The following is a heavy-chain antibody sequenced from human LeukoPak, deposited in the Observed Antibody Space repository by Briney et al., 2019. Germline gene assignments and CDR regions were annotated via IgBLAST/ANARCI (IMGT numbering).Heavy chain of an antibody. CDR1: GFSFSNYA. Sequence: GGSLRLSCATSGFSFSNYAMNWVRQAPGKGLEWIAQISSSGGAIYYADSVKGRFTISRDNAENSLYLQMNSLGAEDTAVYYCARETSTAEYYFDYWGRGTLVTVSS. V-gene: IGHV3-48*03. CDR2: ISSSGGAI. J-gene: IGHJ4*02. D-gene: IGHD4-11*01. CDR3: ARETSTAEYYFDY.